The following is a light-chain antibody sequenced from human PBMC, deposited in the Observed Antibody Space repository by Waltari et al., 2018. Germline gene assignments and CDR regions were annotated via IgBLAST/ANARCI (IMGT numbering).Light chain of an antibody. CDR1: PGIRNY. Sequence: IQLTQSPSSMSASVGDRVTCTCRASPGIRNYLAWYQQKPGKAPKLLIYAASTLQSGVPSRFSGSRSGTDFTLTISSLQPEDFATYYCQQLNSYQWTFGQGTKVEIK. V-gene: IGKV1-9*01. CDR2: AAS. CDR3: QQLNSYQWT. J-gene: IGKJ1*01.